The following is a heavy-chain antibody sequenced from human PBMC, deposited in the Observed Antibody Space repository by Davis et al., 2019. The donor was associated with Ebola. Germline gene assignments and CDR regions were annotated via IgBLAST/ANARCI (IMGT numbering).Heavy chain of an antibody. V-gene: IGHV3-21*01. D-gene: IGHD1-26*01. CDR3: ASIVGAPAWGGFDI. J-gene: IGHJ3*02. Sequence: GESLKISCAASGFTFSSYSLNWVRQAPGKGLEWVSSISSSSSYIYYADSVKGRFTISRDNAKNSLYLQMSSLGAEDTAVYYCASIVGAPAWGGFDIWGQGTMVTVSS. CDR1: GFTFSSYS. CDR2: ISSSSSYI.